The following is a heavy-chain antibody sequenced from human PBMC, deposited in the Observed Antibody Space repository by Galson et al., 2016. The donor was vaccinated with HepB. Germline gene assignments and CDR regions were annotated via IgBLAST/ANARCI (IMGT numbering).Heavy chain of an antibody. CDR1: GDSVSSNSAA. Sequence: CATSGDSVSSNSAAWNWIRQSPSRGLEWLGRTYYRSKWYNDYAVSVKSRITIYADTSKNHFSLLLNAVTPEDTGVYYCARVGGSYFYNYYGPDVWGPGTTVTVSS. CDR3: ARVGGSYFYNYYGPDV. CDR2: TYYRSKWYN. D-gene: IGHD1-26*01. V-gene: IGHV6-1*01. J-gene: IGHJ6*02.